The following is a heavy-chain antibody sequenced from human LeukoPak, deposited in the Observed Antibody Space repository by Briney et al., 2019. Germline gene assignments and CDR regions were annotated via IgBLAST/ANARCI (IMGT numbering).Heavy chain of an antibody. CDR3: ARHGAVAGTYYCYYGMDV. Sequence: PSETLSLTCTVSGGSISSYYWSWIRQPPGKGLEWIGYIYYSGSTNYNPSLKSRVTISVDTSKNQFSLKPSSVTAADTAVYYCARHGAVAGTYYCYYGMDVWGQGTTVTVSS. V-gene: IGHV4-59*08. D-gene: IGHD6-19*01. CDR2: IYYSGST. CDR1: GGSISSYY. J-gene: IGHJ6*02.